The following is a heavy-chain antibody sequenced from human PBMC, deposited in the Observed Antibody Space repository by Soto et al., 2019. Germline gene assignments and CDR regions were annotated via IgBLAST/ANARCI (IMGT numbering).Heavy chain of an antibody. CDR1: GFTFSSYA. D-gene: IGHD3-9*01. Sequence: GGSLRLSCAASGFTFSSYAMSWVRQAPGKGLEWVSAISGSGGSTYYADSVKGRFTISRDNSKNTLYLQMNSLRAEDTAVYYCAKIDILNGYGKYRKDVWARRTTVTVSS. V-gene: IGHV3-23*01. CDR2: ISGSGGST. CDR3: AKIDILNGYGKYRKDV. J-gene: IGHJ6*02.